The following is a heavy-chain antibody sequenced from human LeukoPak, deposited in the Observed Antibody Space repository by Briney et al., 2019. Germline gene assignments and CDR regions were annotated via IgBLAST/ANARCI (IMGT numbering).Heavy chain of an antibody. D-gene: IGHD2-15*01. J-gene: IGHJ4*02. Sequence: SVKVSCKASGGTFSSYAISWVRQAPGQGLEWIGRTIPIFGTANYAQKFQGRVTITADKSTSTAYMELSSLRSEDTAVYYCARGGISGYCSGGSCYTGGIRTYSYGAPVDYWGQGTLVTVSS. CDR3: ARGGISGYCSGGSCYTGGIRTYSYGAPVDY. CDR1: GGTFSSYA. CDR2: TIPIFGTA. V-gene: IGHV1-69*06.